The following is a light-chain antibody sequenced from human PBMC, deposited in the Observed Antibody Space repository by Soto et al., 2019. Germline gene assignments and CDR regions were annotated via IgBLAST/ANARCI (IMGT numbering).Light chain of an antibody. CDR3: QQYGSSPPIT. V-gene: IGKV3-20*01. J-gene: IGKJ5*01. CDR2: GAS. CDR1: QSVSSSY. Sequence: EIVLTHSPGTLSLSPCERATLSCSAIQSVSSSYLAWYQQRPGQAPRLLIYGASSRAPGIPDRFSGSGSGTDFTLTISRLEPEDFAVYYCQQYGSSPPITFGQGTRLEIK.